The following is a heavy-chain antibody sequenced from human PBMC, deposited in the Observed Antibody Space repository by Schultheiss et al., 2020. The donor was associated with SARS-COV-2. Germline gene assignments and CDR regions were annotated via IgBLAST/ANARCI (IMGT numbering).Heavy chain of an antibody. D-gene: IGHD2-15*01. Sequence: GESLKISCAASGFTFSSYWMSWVRQAPGKGLEWVANIKQDGSEKYYVDSVKGRFTISRDNAKNSLYLQMNSLRAEDKAVYYCARDIVVVVAATPHHGMDVWGQGTTVTVSS. V-gene: IGHV3-7*03. CDR1: GFTFSSYW. CDR3: ARDIVVVVAATPHHGMDV. CDR2: IKQDGSEK. J-gene: IGHJ6*02.